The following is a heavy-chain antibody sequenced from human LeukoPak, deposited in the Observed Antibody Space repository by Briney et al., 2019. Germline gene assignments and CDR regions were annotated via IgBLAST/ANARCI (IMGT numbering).Heavy chain of an antibody. V-gene: IGHV3-11*04. D-gene: IGHD6-13*01. Sequence: RGSLRLSCAASGFTFSDYYMSWIRQAPGKRLEWVSYISSSGSTIYYADSVKGRFTISRDNAKNSLYLQMNSLRAEDTAVYYCARDSAIAAAAPEDYWGQGTLVTVSS. CDR1: GFTFSDYY. J-gene: IGHJ4*02. CDR2: ISSSGSTI. CDR3: ARDSAIAAAAPEDY.